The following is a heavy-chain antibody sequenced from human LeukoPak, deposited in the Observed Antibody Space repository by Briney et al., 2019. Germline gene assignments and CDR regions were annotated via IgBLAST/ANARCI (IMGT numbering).Heavy chain of an antibody. V-gene: IGHV1-18*01. D-gene: IGHD3-10*01. CDR2: ISAYNGNT. Sequence: VASVKVSCKASGYTFTSYGISWVRQAPGQGLEWMGWISAYNGNTNYAQKLQGRVTMTTDTSTSTAYMELRSLRSDDTAVYYCARFQPPVWFGELSAWFDPWGQGTLVTVSS. J-gene: IGHJ5*02. CDR3: ARFQPPVWFGELSAWFDP. CDR1: GYTFTSYG.